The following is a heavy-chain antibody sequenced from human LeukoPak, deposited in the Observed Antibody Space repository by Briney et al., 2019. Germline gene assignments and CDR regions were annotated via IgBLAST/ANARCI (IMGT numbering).Heavy chain of an antibody. CDR3: ACDPGVDTAMAGMDV. CDR2: ISAYNGNT. D-gene: IGHD5-18*01. CDR1: GYTFTSYG. V-gene: IGHV1-18*01. J-gene: IGHJ6*02. Sequence: EASVKVSCKASGYTFTSYGISWVRQAPGQGLEWMGWISAYNGNTNYAQKLQGRVTMTTDTSTSTAYMELSSLRSEDTAVYYCACDPGVDTAMAGMDVWGQGTTVTVSS.